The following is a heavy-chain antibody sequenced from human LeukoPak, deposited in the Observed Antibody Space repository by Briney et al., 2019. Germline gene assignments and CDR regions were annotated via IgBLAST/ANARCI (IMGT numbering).Heavy chain of an antibody. CDR1: GYTLTGYY. Sequence: GASVKVSCKASGYTLTGYYMHWVRQAPGQGLEWMGWINPNSGGTNYAQKFQGRVTMTRDTSISTAYMELSRLRSDDTAVYYCARDYDFWSGYDYWGQGTLVTVSS. D-gene: IGHD3-3*01. CDR2: INPNSGGT. CDR3: ARDYDFWSGYDY. J-gene: IGHJ4*02. V-gene: IGHV1-2*02.